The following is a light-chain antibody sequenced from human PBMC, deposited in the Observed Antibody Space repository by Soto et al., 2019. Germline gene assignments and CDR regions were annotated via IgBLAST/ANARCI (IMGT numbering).Light chain of an antibody. J-gene: IGKJ1*01. Sequence: DIQMTQSPSSLSASVGDRVTITCRSSQSIFNYLNWYQQKPGKAPEVLIYAVSSLQIGVPSRFAGSGSGTDFTLTITDLRPEDSATYYCQHYNSYSEAFGQGTKVELK. V-gene: IGKV1-39*01. CDR3: QHYNSYSEA. CDR1: QSIFNY. CDR2: AVS.